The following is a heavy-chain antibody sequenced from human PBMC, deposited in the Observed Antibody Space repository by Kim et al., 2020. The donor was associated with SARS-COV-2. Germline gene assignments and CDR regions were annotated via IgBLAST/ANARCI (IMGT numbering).Heavy chain of an antibody. CDR2: DNT. Sequence: DNTKFSRKFQGRVTITRDTSASTAYMELTSLRPEDTAIYYCARGSGWAFDYWGQGTLVTVAS. V-gene: IGHV1-3*01. CDR3: ARGSGWAFDY. J-gene: IGHJ4*02. D-gene: IGHD6-19*01.